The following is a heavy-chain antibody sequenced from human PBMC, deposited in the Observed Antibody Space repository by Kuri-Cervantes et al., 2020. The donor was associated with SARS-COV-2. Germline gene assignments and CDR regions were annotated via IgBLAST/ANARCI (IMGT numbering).Heavy chain of an antibody. V-gene: IGHV3-64*01. D-gene: IGHD2-2*01. Sequence: GGSLRLSCAASGFTFSSYAMHWVRQAPGKGLEYVSAISSNGGSTYYANSVKGRFTISRDNSKNTLYLQMGSLRAEDMAVYYCARVGGYCSSTSCYSKKHLDYWGHGTLVTVSS. CDR1: GFTFSSYA. CDR2: ISSNGGST. CDR3: ARVGGYCSSTSCYSKKHLDY. J-gene: IGHJ4*01.